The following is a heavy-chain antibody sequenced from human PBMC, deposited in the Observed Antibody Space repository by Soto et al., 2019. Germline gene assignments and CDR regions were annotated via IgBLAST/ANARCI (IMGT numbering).Heavy chain of an antibody. J-gene: IGHJ4*02. CDR2: ISYDGSNK. CDR1: GFTFSSYG. V-gene: IGHV3-30*18. CDR3: AKSGSGILFDY. D-gene: IGHD6-19*01. Sequence: VGSLRLSCAASGFTFSSYGMHWVRQAPGKGLEWVAVISYDGSNKYYADSVKGRFTISRDNSKNTLYLQMDSLRAEDTAVYYCAKSGSGILFDYWGQGTLVTVSS.